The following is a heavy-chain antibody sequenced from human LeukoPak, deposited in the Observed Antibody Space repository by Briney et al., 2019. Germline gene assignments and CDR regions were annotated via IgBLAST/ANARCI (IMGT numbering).Heavy chain of an antibody. CDR1: GCSFSGYY. D-gene: IGHD1-1*01. CDR3: ATAGNWNDSDYYYYYGMDV. CDR2: INHSGST. J-gene: IGHJ6*02. Sequence: PSETLSLTCAVYGCSFSGYYWSWVRQPPGKGLEWVGEINHSGSTNYNPSLKSRVTISVDTSKIQFSLKLSSVTAADTAVYYCATAGNWNDSDYYYYYGMDVWGQGTTVIVSS. V-gene: IGHV4-34*01.